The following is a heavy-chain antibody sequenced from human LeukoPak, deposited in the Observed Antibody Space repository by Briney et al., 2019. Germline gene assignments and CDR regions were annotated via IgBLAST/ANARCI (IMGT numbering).Heavy chain of an antibody. CDR2: IKQDGSEK. V-gene: IGHV3-7*01. CDR1: GFTFSHYW. J-gene: IGHJ5*02. D-gene: IGHD6-13*01. CDR3: AREWEAAGSFDP. Sequence: GGSLRLSCAASGFTFSHYWMSWVRQAPGKGLEWVANIKQDGSEKYYVHSVKGRFTISRDNAKNSLYLQMNSLRAEDTAVYYCAREWEAAGSFDPWGQGTLVTVSS.